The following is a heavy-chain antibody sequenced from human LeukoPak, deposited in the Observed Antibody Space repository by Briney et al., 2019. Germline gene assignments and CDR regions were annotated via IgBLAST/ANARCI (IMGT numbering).Heavy chain of an antibody. V-gene: IGHV1-2*02. J-gene: IGHJ1*01. CDR3: ARATVTMSLHL. CDR2: INPNNGGT. Sequence: ASVKVSCKASGYTFSDYYLHWVRQALGRGLEWVGWINPNNGGTKYAQKFQGRVTVTRDTSISTAYMELSSLRSDDTAVYYCARATVTMSLHLWGQGTLVTVSA. D-gene: IGHD4-17*01. CDR1: GYTFSDYY.